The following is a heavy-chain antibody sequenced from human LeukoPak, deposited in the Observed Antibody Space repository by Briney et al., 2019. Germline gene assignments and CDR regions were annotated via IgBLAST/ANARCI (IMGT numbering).Heavy chain of an antibody. CDR1: GFTFSSYG. V-gene: IGHV3-33*06. CDR2: IWYDGSNK. Sequence: GGSLRLSCAASGFTFSSYGMHWVRQAPGKGLEWVAVIWYDGSNKYYADSVKGRFTISRDNSKNTLYLQMNSLRAEDTAVYYCAKRPYYGSGGYYTDYYYYMGVWGKGTTVTVSS. D-gene: IGHD3-10*01. J-gene: IGHJ6*03. CDR3: AKRPYYGSGGYYTDYYYYMGV.